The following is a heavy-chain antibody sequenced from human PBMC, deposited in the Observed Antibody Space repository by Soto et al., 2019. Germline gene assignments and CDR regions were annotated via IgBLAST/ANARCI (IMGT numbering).Heavy chain of an antibody. J-gene: IGHJ6*03. CDR3: ARRARPDFYYMDV. D-gene: IGHD6-6*01. Sequence: EVQLAESGGGLAQPGGSLRLSCAASGFTLSGYAMDWVRQAPGKGLEYVSGISSNGVGTYYANSVQGRFTISRDNSKNTVYHQMGSLRPEDMAVYYCARRARPDFYYMDVWGKGTKVTVSS. CDR1: GFTLSGYA. CDR2: ISSNGVGT. V-gene: IGHV3-64*01.